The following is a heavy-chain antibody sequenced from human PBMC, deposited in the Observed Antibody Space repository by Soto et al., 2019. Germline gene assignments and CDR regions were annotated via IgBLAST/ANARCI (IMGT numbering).Heavy chain of an antibody. V-gene: IGHV1-3*01. J-gene: IGHJ6*02. D-gene: IGHD3-10*01. Sequence: GASVKVSCKASGYTFTSYAMHWVRQAPGQRLEWMGWINAGNGNTKYSQKFQGRVTITRDTSASTAYMELSSLRSEDTAVYYCARDPVVRGVTMAYYYYGMDVWGQGTTVTVSS. CDR1: GYTFTSYA. CDR3: ARDPVVRGVTMAYYYYGMDV. CDR2: INAGNGNT.